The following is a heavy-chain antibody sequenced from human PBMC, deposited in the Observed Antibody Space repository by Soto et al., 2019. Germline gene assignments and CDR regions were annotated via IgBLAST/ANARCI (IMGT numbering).Heavy chain of an antibody. CDR3: AKYSSGWNIYYYVDV. CDR2: ISYDGSNK. CDR1: GFTFSSYG. D-gene: IGHD6-19*01. V-gene: IGHV3-30*18. J-gene: IGHJ6*03. Sequence: PGGSLRLSCAASGFTFSSYGMHWVRQAPGKGLEWVAVISYDGSNKYYADSVKGRFTISRDNSKNTLYLQMNSLRAEDTAVYFCAKYSSGWNIYYYVDVWGKGTTVTVSS.